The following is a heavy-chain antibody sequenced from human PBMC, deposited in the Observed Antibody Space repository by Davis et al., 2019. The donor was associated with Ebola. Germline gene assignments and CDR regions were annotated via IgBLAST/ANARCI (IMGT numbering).Heavy chain of an antibody. CDR3: ACGYSGAFYPGV. Sequence: GSLRLSCEASGFTFSSYVMGWIRPPPGKGLEWIGNIHYNGRSHQNPSLKSRVTMSVDTSRNQFSLNLSSVTAADTAVYRCACGYSGAFYPGVWGRGTRVTVSS. CDR2: IHYNGRS. CDR1: GFTFSSYV. D-gene: IGHD5-12*01. J-gene: IGHJ4*02. V-gene: IGHV4-59*04.